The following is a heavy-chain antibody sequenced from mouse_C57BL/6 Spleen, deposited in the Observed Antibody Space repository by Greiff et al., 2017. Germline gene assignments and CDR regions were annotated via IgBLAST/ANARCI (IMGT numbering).Heavy chain of an antibody. CDR1: GYSITSGYY. CDR3: AQHRHWYFDV. CDR2: ISYDGSN. J-gene: IGHJ1*03. V-gene: IGHV3-6*01. Sequence: EVKLMESGPGLVKPSQSLSLTCSVTGYSITSGYYWNWIRQFPGNKLEWMGYISYDGSNNYNPSLKNRISITRDTSKNQFFLKLNSVTTEDTATYYCAQHRHWYFDVWGTGTTVTVSS.